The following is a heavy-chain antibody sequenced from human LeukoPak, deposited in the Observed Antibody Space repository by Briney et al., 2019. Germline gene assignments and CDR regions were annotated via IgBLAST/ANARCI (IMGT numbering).Heavy chain of an antibody. CDR3: ARNDYSTLFFDY. CDR1: GFTFSSNT. V-gene: IGHV3-48*01. D-gene: IGHD4/OR15-4a*01. Sequence: GGSLRLSCAASGFTFSSNTMNWVRQAPGKGLEWVSYISRSSTTIYYADSVKGRFTISRDNAKNSLYLQMNSLRAEDTAVYYCARNDYSTLFFDYWGQGTLVTVSS. CDR2: ISRSSTTI. J-gene: IGHJ4*02.